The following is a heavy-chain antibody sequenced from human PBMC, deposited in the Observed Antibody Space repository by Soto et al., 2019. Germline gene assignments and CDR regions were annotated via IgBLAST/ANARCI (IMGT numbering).Heavy chain of an antibody. D-gene: IGHD3-16*02. CDR2: INHSGST. V-gene: IGHV4-34*01. CDR3: ARALRYYDYVWGSYRPNWFDP. J-gene: IGHJ5*02. Sequence: SSETLSLTCAVYGGSFSGYYWSWIRQPPGKGLEWIGEINHSGSTNYNPSLKSRATISVDTSKNQFSLKLSSVTAADTAVYYCARALRYYDYVWGSYRPNWFDPWGQGTLVTVSS. CDR1: GGSFSGYY.